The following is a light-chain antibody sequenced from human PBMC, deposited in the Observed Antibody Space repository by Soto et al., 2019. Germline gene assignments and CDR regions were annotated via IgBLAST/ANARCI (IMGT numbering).Light chain of an antibody. J-gene: IGLJ1*01. V-gene: IGLV2-14*01. Sequence: QSALTQPASVSGSPGQSITISCTGTSSDVGGYNYVSWYQQHPGKAPKLMIYDVSNRPSGVSNRFSGSKSGNMASLTISGLQAEDEADYYCSSYAGSNNYVFGTGTKVTVL. CDR2: DVS. CDR3: SSYAGSNNYV. CDR1: SSDVGGYNY.